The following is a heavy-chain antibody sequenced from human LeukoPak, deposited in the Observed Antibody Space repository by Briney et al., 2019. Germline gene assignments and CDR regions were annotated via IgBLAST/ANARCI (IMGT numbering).Heavy chain of an antibody. Sequence: SETLSLTCTVSGDSISSGDYYWSWIRQPAGKGLEWIGRISSSGSTNYNPSLKSRVTISVDTSKNQFSLKLGSVTAADTAVYYCARVTGYMIEDYFDYWGQGTLVTVSS. CDR3: ARVTGYMIEDYFDY. CDR1: GDSISSGDYY. J-gene: IGHJ4*02. V-gene: IGHV4-61*02. CDR2: ISSSGST. D-gene: IGHD3-22*01.